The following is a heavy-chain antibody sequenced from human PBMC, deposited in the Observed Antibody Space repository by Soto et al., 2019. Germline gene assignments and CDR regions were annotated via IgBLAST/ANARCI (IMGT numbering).Heavy chain of an antibody. CDR1: GGSISGNY. Sequence: SETLSLTCTVSGGSISGNYWSWIRQPPGKGLEWLGYIYYSGRTNYNPSLKSRVTMSVDTSKNLLSLRLSSVTAADTAVYYCARHGYSDFFDHWGQGTLVTVSS. V-gene: IGHV4-59*01. CDR3: ARHGYSDFFDH. D-gene: IGHD5-18*01. J-gene: IGHJ4*02. CDR2: IYYSGRT.